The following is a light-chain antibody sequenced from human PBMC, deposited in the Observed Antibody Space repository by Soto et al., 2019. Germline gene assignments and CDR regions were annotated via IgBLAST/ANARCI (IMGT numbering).Light chain of an antibody. CDR3: SQKRGSSTVYI. V-gene: IGLV2-14*01. CDR2: DVS. Sequence: PVLTQPASVSGYLGQSITISCTGTSSDFGGYNYVSWYQQHPGKAPTLMVYDVSNRPSGVSNRFSGSKSGNTATLTISGLQALDRAEYYCSQKRGSSTVYIFATGAKVS. J-gene: IGLJ1*01. CDR1: SSDFGGYNY.